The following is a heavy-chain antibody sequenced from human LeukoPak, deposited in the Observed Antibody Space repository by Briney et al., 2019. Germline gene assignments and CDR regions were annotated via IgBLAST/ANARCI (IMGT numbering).Heavy chain of an antibody. CDR1: GGSISSGGYY. D-gene: IGHD3-10*01. V-gene: IGHV4-30-2*01. CDR2: IYHSGST. Sequence: SQTLSLTCTVSGGSISSGGYYWSWIRQPPGKGLEWIGYIYHSGSTYYNPSLKSRVTISVDRSKNQFSLKLSSVTAADTAVYYCARLLWFGESEGDDAFDIWGQGTMVTVSS. CDR3: ARLLWFGESEGDDAFDI. J-gene: IGHJ3*02.